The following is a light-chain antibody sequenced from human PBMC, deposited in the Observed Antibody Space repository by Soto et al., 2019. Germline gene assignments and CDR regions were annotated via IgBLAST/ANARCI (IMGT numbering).Light chain of an antibody. CDR3: LQDYNYPWT. J-gene: IGKJ1*01. CDR2: AAS. V-gene: IGKV1-6*01. Sequence: AIQMTQSPSSLSASVGDRVTITCRASQDIINDLGWYQEKVGQAPKLLIYAASNLQSGVPSRFSGSGSGTDFTLTISSLLPEDFATYYCLQDYNYPWTFGQGTKVEI. CDR1: QDIIND.